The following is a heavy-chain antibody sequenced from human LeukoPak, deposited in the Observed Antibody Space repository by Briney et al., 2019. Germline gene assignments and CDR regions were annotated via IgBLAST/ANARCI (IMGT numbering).Heavy chain of an antibody. CDR3: ARDYEAVAGFDY. J-gene: IGHJ4*02. Sequence: ASVKVSCKASGYTFTDYYIHWVRQAPGQELEWMGRINPNSGGTNYAQKFQDRVTMTRDTVISTTYMDLSRLRSDDTAVYYCARDYEAVAGFDYWGQGTLVTVSS. D-gene: IGHD6-19*01. CDR2: INPNSGGT. V-gene: IGHV1-2*06. CDR1: GYTFTDYY.